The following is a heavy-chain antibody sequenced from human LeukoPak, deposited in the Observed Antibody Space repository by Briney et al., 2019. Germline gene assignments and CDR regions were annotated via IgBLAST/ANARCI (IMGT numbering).Heavy chain of an antibody. CDR3: ARDDGGNFNDAFDI. Sequence: PGRSLRLSCGVSGFTFSSYGMHWVRQAPGKGLEWVAVISFDASKKYYADSVKGRFTISRDNSKNTLYLQMNSLRAEDTAVYYCARDDGGNFNDAFDIWGQGTMVAVSS. J-gene: IGHJ3*02. V-gene: IGHV3-33*05. CDR2: ISFDASKK. CDR1: GFTFSSYG. D-gene: IGHD4-23*01.